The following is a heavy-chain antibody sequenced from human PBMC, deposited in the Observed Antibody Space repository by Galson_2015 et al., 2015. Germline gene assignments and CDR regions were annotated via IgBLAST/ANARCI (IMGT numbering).Heavy chain of an antibody. Sequence: SVKVSCKASGGTFSSYTISWVRQAPGQGLEWMGRIIPILGIAKYAQKFQGRVTITADKSTSTAYMELSSLRSEDTAVYYCARDQDIVVVPAATPPLDYYGMDAWGQGTTVTVSS. V-gene: IGHV1-69*04. J-gene: IGHJ6*02. CDR2: IIPILGIA. CDR3: ARDQDIVVVPAATPPLDYYGMDA. D-gene: IGHD2-2*01. CDR1: GGTFSSYT.